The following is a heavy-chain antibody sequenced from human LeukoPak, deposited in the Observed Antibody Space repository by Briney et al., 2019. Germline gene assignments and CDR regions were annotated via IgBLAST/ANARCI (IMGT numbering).Heavy chain of an antibody. J-gene: IGHJ3*02. V-gene: IGHV4-4*07. CDR1: GYSITSGFY. CDR3: ARLGGNSPNHNDAFDI. D-gene: IGHD4-23*01. Sequence: PETLSLTCIVSGYSITSGFYWGWIRQPAGEGLEWIGRIDTSGSTNYNPSLKSRVTMSVDTSKNQFSLKLSSVTAADTAVYYCARLGGNSPNHNDAFDIWGQGTMVTVSS. CDR2: IDTSGST.